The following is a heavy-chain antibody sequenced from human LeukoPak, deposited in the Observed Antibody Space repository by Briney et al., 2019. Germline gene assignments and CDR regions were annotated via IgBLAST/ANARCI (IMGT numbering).Heavy chain of an antibody. Sequence: GGSLRLSCAASGLTFSSYWMSWVRQAPGKGLEWVANIKQDGSEKYYVDSVKGRFTISRDNAKNSLYLQMNSLRAEDTAVYYCAKPPHFNWFDPWGQGTLVTVSS. J-gene: IGHJ5*02. CDR3: AKPPHFNWFDP. CDR1: GLTFSSYW. D-gene: IGHD3-3*02. CDR2: IKQDGSEK. V-gene: IGHV3-7*01.